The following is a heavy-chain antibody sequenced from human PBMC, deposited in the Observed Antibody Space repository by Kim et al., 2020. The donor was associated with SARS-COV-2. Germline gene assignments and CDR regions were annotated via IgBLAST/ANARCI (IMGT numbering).Heavy chain of an antibody. CDR1: GFTFTNYW. D-gene: IGHD4-4*01. V-gene: IGHV3-7*03. Sequence: GGSLRLSCAVSGFTFTNYWMSWVRQAPGKGLEWVANIKRDGSEKSYVDSVNGRFTISRDNAKNLLYLQLNSLRVEDTAVYYCARGRTTLTPWGQGTLVSV. CDR2: IKRDGSEK. CDR3: ARGRTTLTP. J-gene: IGHJ5*02.